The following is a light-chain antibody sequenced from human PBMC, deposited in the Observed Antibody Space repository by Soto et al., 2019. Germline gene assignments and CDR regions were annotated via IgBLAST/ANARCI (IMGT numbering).Light chain of an antibody. Sequence: IVVKQSPATLSVSPGERATLSCRASQSVSNKLAWYQHKPGQAPRVLIYDTSTRAAGIPARFSGSGSGTDFTLTISSLQSEDFAVYYCQQYNTWRSITFGQGTRLENK. CDR3: QQYNTWRSIT. CDR2: DTS. J-gene: IGKJ5*01. V-gene: IGKV3-15*01. CDR1: QSVSNK.